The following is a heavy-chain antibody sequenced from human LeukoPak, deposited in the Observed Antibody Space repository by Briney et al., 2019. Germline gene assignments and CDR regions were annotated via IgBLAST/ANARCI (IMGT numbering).Heavy chain of an antibody. J-gene: IGHJ4*02. D-gene: IGHD6-19*01. V-gene: IGHV3-23*01. Sequence: PGGSLRLSCAASGFAFSSYAMNWVRQAPGKGLEWVSAISGSGGSTYYADSVKGRFTISRDNSKNTLFVQMNSLRAEDTAVYYCAKDRNRSGWYFPPDWGQGALVTVSS. CDR2: ISGSGGST. CDR1: GFAFSSYA. CDR3: AKDRNRSGWYFPPD.